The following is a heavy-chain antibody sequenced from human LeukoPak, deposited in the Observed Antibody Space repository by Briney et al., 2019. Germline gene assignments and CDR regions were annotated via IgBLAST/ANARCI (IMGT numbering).Heavy chain of an antibody. D-gene: IGHD6-13*01. V-gene: IGHV3-30*03. Sequence: PGGSLRLSCAASGFTFSNYGMHWVRQAPGKGLEWVAVISYDGSNKYYADSVKGRFTISRDNSKNTLYLQMNSLRAEDTAVYYCARAAWQSSSWSTYFDYWGQGTLVTVSS. CDR2: ISYDGSNK. J-gene: IGHJ4*02. CDR1: GFTFSNYG. CDR3: ARAAWQSSSWSTYFDY.